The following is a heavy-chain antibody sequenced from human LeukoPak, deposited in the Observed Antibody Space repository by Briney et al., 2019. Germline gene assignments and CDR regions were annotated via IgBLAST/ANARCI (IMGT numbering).Heavy chain of an antibody. Sequence: PSETLSLTCAVYGGSFSGYYWSWIRQPPGKGLEWIGEINHSGSTNYNPSLKSRVTISVDTSKNQFSLKLSSVTAADTAVYYCARSHYDFWSGYYYFDYWGQGTLVTVSS. CDR2: INHSGST. J-gene: IGHJ4*02. V-gene: IGHV4-34*01. CDR3: ARSHYDFWSGYYYFDY. CDR1: GGSFSGYY. D-gene: IGHD3-3*01.